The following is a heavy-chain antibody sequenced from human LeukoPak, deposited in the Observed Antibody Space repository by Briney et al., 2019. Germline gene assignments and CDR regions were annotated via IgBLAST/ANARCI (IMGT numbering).Heavy chain of an antibody. CDR3: ARDPYDFWSGYYYAFDI. Sequence: EASVKVSCKASGGTFSSYAISWVRQAPGQGLEWMGWISAYNGNTNYAQKLQGRVTMTTDTSTSTAYMELRSLRSDDTAVYYCARDPYDFWSGYYYAFDIWGQGTMVTVSS. J-gene: IGHJ3*02. CDR2: ISAYNGNT. D-gene: IGHD3-3*01. V-gene: IGHV1-18*01. CDR1: GGTFSSYA.